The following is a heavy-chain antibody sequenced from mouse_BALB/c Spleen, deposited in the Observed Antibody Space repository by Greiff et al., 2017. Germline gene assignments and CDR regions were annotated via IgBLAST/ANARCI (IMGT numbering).Heavy chain of an antibody. CDR2: ISNGGGST. V-gene: IGHV5-12-2*01. CDR3: ARQGFYAMDY. J-gene: IGHJ4*01. CDR1: GFTFSSYT. Sequence: EVMLVESGGGLVQPGGSLKLSCAASGFTFSSYTMSWVRQTPEKRLEWVAYISNGGGSTYYPDTVKGRFTISRDNAKNTLYLQMSSLKSEDTAMYYCARQGFYAMDYWGQGTSVTVSS. D-gene: IGHD3-2*02.